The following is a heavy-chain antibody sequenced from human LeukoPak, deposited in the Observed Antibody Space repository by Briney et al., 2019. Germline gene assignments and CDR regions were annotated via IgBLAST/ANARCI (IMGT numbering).Heavy chain of an antibody. CDR1: GFTFSSHG. J-gene: IGHJ1*01. Sequence: GGSLRLSCAASGFTFSSHGMNWVRQAPGKGLEWVSYIDYVGTALYYADSVKGRFTISRDNAKNSLYLQMNSLRVEDTALYYCARARYGINWGQGTLVTVSS. D-gene: IGHD3-9*01. CDR2: IDYVGTAL. CDR3: ARARYGIN. V-gene: IGHV3-48*03.